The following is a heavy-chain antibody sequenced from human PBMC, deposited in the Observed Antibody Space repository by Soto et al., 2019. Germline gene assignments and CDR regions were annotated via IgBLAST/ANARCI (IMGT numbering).Heavy chain of an antibody. CDR2: IIAILGIA. V-gene: IGHV1-69*02. Sequence: SVKVSCKASGGTFSSYTISWVRQAPGQGLEWMGRIIAILGIANYAQKFQGRVTITADKSTSTAYMELSSLRSEDTAVYYCAIFAVAGPFDYWGQGTLVTVSS. D-gene: IGHD6-19*01. J-gene: IGHJ4*02. CDR1: GGTFSSYT. CDR3: AIFAVAGPFDY.